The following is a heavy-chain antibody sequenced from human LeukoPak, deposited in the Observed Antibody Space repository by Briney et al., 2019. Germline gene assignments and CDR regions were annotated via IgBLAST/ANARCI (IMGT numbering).Heavy chain of an antibody. Sequence: ASVKVSCKASGYTFTSYGISWVRQAPGQGLEWMGWISAYNGNTNYAQKLQGRVTMTTDTSTSTAYMELRSLRSDDTAVYYCARDRWQQLEDYYYYMDVWGKGTTVTVSS. CDR3: ARDRWQQLEDYYYYMDV. J-gene: IGHJ6*03. CDR1: GYTFTSYG. D-gene: IGHD6-13*01. V-gene: IGHV1-18*01. CDR2: ISAYNGNT.